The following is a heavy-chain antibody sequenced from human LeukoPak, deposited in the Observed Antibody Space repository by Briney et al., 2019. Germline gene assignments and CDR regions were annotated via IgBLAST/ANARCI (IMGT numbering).Heavy chain of an antibody. D-gene: IGHD3-10*01. V-gene: IGHV4-31*11. J-gene: IGHJ4*02. CDR1: GGSLSGYY. Sequence: SETLSLTCGVYGGSLSGYYWSWIRQHPGKGLEWIGYIYYTGNTYYNPSLKSRVTISVDTSKNQFSLKMSSVTAADTAVYYCARGRNTQGGYYYGSGSYYNRYYFDYWGQGTLVTVSS. CDR2: IYYTGNT. CDR3: ARGRNTQGGYYYGSGSYYNRYYFDY.